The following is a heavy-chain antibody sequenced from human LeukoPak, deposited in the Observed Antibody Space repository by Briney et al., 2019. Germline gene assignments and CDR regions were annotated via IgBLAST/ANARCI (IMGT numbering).Heavy chain of an antibody. CDR2: IYYSGSP. D-gene: IGHD2-21*02. CDR1: SGSINSGDYY. V-gene: IGHV4-30-4*02. J-gene: IGHJ4*02. CDR3: ARVGDCGGDCSHFDY. Sequence: SENLSLTCTVSSGSINSGDYYWSWIRQPPGKGLERIGYIYYSGSPYYNPSLESRLTISVNTSKNQFSLKLSSVTAADTAVYYCARVGDCGGDCSHFDYWGQGSLVTVSS.